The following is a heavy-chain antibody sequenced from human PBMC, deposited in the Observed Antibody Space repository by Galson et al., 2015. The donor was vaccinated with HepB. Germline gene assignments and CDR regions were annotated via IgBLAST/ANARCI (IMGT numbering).Heavy chain of an antibody. D-gene: IGHD2-15*01. Sequence: LRLSCAASGFSFTNAWMSWVRQAPGKGLEWVGHIESKTDGGTTDYAAPVKGRFTISRDDSKNTLHLQMNSLTTEDTAVYYCTTVLAYCSGGSCYSSGWLPSWFDPWGQGTLVTVSS. CDR3: TTVLAYCSGGSCYSSGWLPSWFDP. CDR1: GFSFTNAW. CDR2: IESKTDGGTT. V-gene: IGHV3-15*04. J-gene: IGHJ5*02.